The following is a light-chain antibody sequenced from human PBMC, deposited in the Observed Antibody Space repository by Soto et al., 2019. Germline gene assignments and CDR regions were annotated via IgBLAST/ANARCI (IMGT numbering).Light chain of an antibody. CDR3: QQHGRSQT. CDR1: QSVSSTF. V-gene: IGKV3-20*01. J-gene: IGKJ4*01. Sequence: EIVLTQSPGTLSLSPGERATLSCRASQSVSSTFLAWYQQKPGRAPRLLIYGASSRATGIPDRFSGSGSGTDFTLTISRLEPEDFAVYYCQQHGRSQTFGGGTKVEIK. CDR2: GAS.